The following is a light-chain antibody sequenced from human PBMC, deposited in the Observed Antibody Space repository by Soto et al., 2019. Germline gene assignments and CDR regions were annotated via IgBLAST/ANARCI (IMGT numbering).Light chain of an antibody. V-gene: IGLV1-51*01. J-gene: IGLJ2*01. Sequence: QSVLTQPPSVSAAPGQKVTISCSGSSSNIGNNYVSWYQQFPGTAPKLLIYDNNKRPSGIPDRFSGSKSGTSATLGINGLQTGDEADYYCGTWDSSLSVVVFGGGTKVTVL. CDR3: GTWDSSLSVVV. CDR1: SSNIGNNY. CDR2: DNN.